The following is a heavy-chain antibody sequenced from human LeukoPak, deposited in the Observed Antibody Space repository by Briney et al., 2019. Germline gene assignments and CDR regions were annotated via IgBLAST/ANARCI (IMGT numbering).Heavy chain of an antibody. V-gene: IGHV3-21*01. Sequence: PGGSLRLSCAASGFTFSSYSMNWVRQAPGKGLEWVSSISSSSSYIYYADSVKGRFTISRDNAKNSLYLQMNSLRAEDTAVYYCARDRVLQLWLPFDYWGQGTLVIVSP. CDR2: ISSSSSYI. J-gene: IGHJ4*02. CDR1: GFTFSSYS. CDR3: ARDRVLQLWLPFDY. D-gene: IGHD5-18*01.